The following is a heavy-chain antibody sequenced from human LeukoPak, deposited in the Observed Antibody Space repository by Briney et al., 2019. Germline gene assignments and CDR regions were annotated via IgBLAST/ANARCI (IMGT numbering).Heavy chain of an antibody. CDR1: GFTFSSHW. CDR3: ARDQWELLPRY. D-gene: IGHD1-26*01. CDR2: IKEDGSVK. Sequence: PGGSLRLSCTASGFTFSSHWVTWVRQPPGKGLEWVANIKEDGSVKYYVDSVKGRFTISRDNSKNTLYLQMNSLRAEDTAVYYCARDQWELLPRYWGQGTLVTVSS. J-gene: IGHJ4*02. V-gene: IGHV3-7*03.